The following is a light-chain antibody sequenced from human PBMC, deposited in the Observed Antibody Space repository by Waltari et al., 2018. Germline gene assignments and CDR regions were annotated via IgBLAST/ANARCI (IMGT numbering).Light chain of an antibody. V-gene: IGLV1-40*01. CDR1: SSNFGAGYD. Sequence: QSVLTQPPSVSGAPGQRVTISCTGTSSNFGAGYDVHWYQHLPGRAPKLLNKENRNRPAGVPDRCAGSKAGTVASLAITGLQPEDEADYYCQSFDTGLGGSVFGTGTKVSVL. CDR3: QSFDTGLGGSV. CDR2: ENR. J-gene: IGLJ1*01.